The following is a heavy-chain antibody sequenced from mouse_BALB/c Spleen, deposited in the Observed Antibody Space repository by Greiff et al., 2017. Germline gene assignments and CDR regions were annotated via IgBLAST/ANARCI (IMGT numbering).Heavy chain of an antibody. J-gene: IGHJ2*01. Sequence: VQLQQSGAELMKPGASVKISCKATGYTFSSYWIAWVKQRPGHGLEWIGEILPGSGSTNYNEKFKGKATFTADTSSNTAYMQLSSLTSEDSAVYYCARGDGYDEDYFDYWGQGTTLTVSS. CDR2: ILPGSGST. V-gene: IGHV1-9*01. CDR3: ARGDGYDEDYFDY. CDR1: GYTFSSYW. D-gene: IGHD2-2*01.